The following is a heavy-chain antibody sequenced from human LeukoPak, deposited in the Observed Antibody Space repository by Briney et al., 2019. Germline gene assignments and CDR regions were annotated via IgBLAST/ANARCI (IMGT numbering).Heavy chain of an antibody. J-gene: IGHJ5*02. Sequence: PSQTLSLTCTVSGDSISSGGWYWSWLRQPPGQGLEWIGYIYHSGSTSYNPSLKSRLTISVDRSRNQFSLKLSSVTAADTAVYYCAVVSAAMGWFDPWGQGTLVTVSS. V-gene: IGHV4-30-2*01. CDR3: AVVSAAMGWFDP. CDR1: GDSISSGGWY. D-gene: IGHD2-2*01. CDR2: IYHSGST.